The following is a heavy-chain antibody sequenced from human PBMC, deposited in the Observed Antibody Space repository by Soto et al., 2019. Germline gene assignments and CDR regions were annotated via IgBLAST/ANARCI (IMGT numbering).Heavy chain of an antibody. CDR3: ARGMTPPGAPAWYYFDS. D-gene: IGHD2-8*02. V-gene: IGHV4-4*07. Sequence: QVQLQESGPGLMKPSETLSLTCTVSGASITGSSYWSWIRQPAGKGLEWIGRFSLSGTTSYNPSRRSRVTMSADVSKNQFSLRLTSVTAADTALYYCARGMTPPGAPAWYYFDSWGQGTLVTVSS. CDR1: GASITGSSY. J-gene: IGHJ4*02. CDR2: FSLSGTT.